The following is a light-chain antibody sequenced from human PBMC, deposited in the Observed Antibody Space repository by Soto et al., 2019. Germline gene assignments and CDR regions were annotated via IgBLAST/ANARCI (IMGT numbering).Light chain of an antibody. V-gene: IGKV1-6*01. CDR3: LQDYSSLT. J-gene: IGKJ4*01. CDR1: QDSRND. CDR2: GAS. Sequence: AIQMTQSPSSLFASVGDRVTITCRTSQDSRNDLAWYQQKPGKAPKLLIYGASSLQSGVPSRFSGSGSGTDFTLTISSLQPEDFATYYCLQDYSSLTFGGGTKVEIK.